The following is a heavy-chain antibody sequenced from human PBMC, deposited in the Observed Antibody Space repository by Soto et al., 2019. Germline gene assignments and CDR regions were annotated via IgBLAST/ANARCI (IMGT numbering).Heavy chain of an antibody. J-gene: IGHJ4*02. V-gene: IGHV4-59*01. CDR1: GGSISSYY. CDR2: IYYSGST. CDR3: ARNIAAAGSPHFDY. D-gene: IGHD6-13*01. Sequence: PSETLSLTCTVSGGSISSYYWSWIRQPPGKGLEWIGYIYYSGSTNYNPSLKSRVTISVDTSKNQFSLKLSSVTAADTAVYYCARNIAAAGSPHFDYWGQGTLVTVSS.